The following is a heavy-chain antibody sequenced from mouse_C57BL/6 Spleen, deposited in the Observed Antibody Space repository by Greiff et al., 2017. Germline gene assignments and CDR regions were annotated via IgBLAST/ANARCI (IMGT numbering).Heavy chain of an antibody. CDR1: GYSITSGYY. J-gene: IGHJ2*01. CDR3: ARLGRGSYFDY. D-gene: IGHD4-1*01. V-gene: IGHV3-6*01. CDR2: ISYDGSN. Sequence: EVQLVESGPGLVKPSQSLSLTCSVTGYSITSGYYWNWIRQFPGNKLEWMGYISYDGSNNYNPSLKNRISITRDTSKNQFFLKLNSVTTEDTATYYCARLGRGSYFDYWGQGTTLTVSS.